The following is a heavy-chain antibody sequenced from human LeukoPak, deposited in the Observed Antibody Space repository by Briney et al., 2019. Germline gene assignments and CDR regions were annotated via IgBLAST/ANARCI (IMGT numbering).Heavy chain of an antibody. CDR1: GFTFSSYA. CDR3: ARDRCSSTSCYFAY. Sequence: GGSLRLSCAASGFTFSSYAMHWVRQAPGKGLEWVAVISYDGSNKYYADSVKGRFTITRDNSKNTLYLQMNSLRAEDTAVYYCARDRCSSTSCYFAYWGQGTLVTVSS. D-gene: IGHD2-2*01. CDR2: ISYDGSNK. J-gene: IGHJ4*02. V-gene: IGHV3-30*04.